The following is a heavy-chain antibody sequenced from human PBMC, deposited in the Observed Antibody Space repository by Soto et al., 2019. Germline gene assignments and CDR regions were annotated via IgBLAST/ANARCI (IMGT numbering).Heavy chain of an antibody. J-gene: IGHJ6*02. D-gene: IGHD6-6*01. CDR1: GYTFTGYY. CDR3: ARAAVEYSSSLTTLYGMDV. V-gene: IGHV1-2*04. Sequence: ASVKVSCKASGYTFTGYYMHWVRQAPGQGLEWMGWINPNSGGTNYAQKFQGWVTMTRDTSISTAYMELSRLRSDDTAVYYCARAAVEYSSSLTTLYGMDVWGQGTTVTVSS. CDR2: INPNSGGT.